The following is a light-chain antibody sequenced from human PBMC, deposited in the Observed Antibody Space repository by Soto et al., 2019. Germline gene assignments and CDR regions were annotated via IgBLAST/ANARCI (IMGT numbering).Light chain of an antibody. V-gene: IGLV2-11*01. CDR1: SSDVGDYNY. CDR3: CSYAGSYSFV. CDR2: DVS. J-gene: IGLJ1*01. Sequence: QSALTQPRSVSGSPGQSVTISCTGTSSDVGDYNYVSWYQQHPGKAPKLMIYDVSKRPSGVPVRFSGSKSGNTASLTISGLQAEDEADYYCCSYAGSYSFVFETGTSSPS.